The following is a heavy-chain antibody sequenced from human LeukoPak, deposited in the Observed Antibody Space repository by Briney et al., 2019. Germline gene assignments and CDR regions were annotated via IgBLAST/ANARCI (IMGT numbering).Heavy chain of an antibody. Sequence: GGSLRLSCAASRFFFCAHWMSWVRQAPGKGLEWLATIKHIGSEIDYMDSVKGRFTISRDNAKNSLYLQMHSLRVEDTAVYFCARVYGDYAFDYWGQGALVTVSS. D-gene: IGHD4-17*01. J-gene: IGHJ4*02. CDR2: IKHIGSEI. V-gene: IGHV3-7*04. CDR1: RFFFCAHW. CDR3: ARVYGDYAFDY.